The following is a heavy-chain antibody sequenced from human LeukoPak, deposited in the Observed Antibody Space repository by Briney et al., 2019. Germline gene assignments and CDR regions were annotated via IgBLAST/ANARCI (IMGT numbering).Heavy chain of an antibody. Sequence: SQTLSLTCAISGDSFSGSPAVWNWIRQSPSRGLEWLGRAYYRSKWYIDYAVSVKGRITITPDTSKNQFSLQLNSVTPEDTAVYYCARGAVRGGTNFDYWGQGTLVTVSS. J-gene: IGHJ4*02. V-gene: IGHV6-1*01. CDR2: AYYRSKWYI. CDR1: GDSFSGSPAV. D-gene: IGHD3-10*01. CDR3: ARGAVRGGTNFDY.